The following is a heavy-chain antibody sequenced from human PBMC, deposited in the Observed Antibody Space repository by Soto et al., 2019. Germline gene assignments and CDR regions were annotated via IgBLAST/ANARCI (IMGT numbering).Heavy chain of an antibody. CDR3: VRDVASYDYGDFYGMDV. CDR1: GFTLSDHY. V-gene: IGHV3-72*01. Sequence: PGGSLRLSCAGSGFTLSDHYIDWVRQAPGKGLEWVGRSRDKPQGYSTAYAASVKGRFTTSRDESKNSAYLQMNSLKTEDTAVYYCVRDVASYDYGDFYGMDVWGQGTTVTVSS. J-gene: IGHJ6*02. D-gene: IGHD4-17*01. CDR2: SRDKPQGYST.